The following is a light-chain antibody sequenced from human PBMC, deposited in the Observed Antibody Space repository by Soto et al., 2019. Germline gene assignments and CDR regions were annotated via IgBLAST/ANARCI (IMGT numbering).Light chain of an antibody. Sequence: EIVMTQSPATLSVSPGERATLSCRASQSVSRNLAWYQQKPGQAPRLLIYGASTRATGIPARFSGSGSRTEFTLTISSLQSEDFAVYYCRQYNNWPPRTFGQGTKVDIK. CDR1: QSVSRN. V-gene: IGKV3-15*01. J-gene: IGKJ1*01. CDR2: GAS. CDR3: RQYNNWPPRT.